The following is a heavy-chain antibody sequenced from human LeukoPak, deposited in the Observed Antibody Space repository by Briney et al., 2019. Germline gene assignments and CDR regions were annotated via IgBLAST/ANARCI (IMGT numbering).Heavy chain of an antibody. CDR2: FYYSGST. V-gene: IGHV4-39*07. CDR3: AKVGDGYNIDAFDI. CDR1: GGSITSSSDS. D-gene: IGHD5-24*01. J-gene: IGHJ3*02. Sequence: SETLSLTCLVSGGSITSSSDSWGWIRQPPGKGLEWIGSFYYSGSTYYNPTLKSRVTISVDTSKKHFSLTLSSVTAADTALYYCAKVGDGYNIDAFDIWGQGTLVTVSS.